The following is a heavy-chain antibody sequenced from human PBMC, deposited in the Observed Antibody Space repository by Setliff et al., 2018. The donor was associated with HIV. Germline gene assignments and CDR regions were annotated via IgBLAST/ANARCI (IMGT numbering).Heavy chain of an antibody. CDR2: IYHSGIT. D-gene: IGHD1-26*01. CDR3: SKWDTIILADS. J-gene: IGHJ4*02. CDR1: GGSISSYY. V-gene: IGHV4-59*12. Sequence: SETLSLTCAVSGGSISSYYWSWIRQSPEKGLEWIGYIYHSGITSYNPSLKSRVTMSMDMSKNLFSLNLSSVTAADTALYYCSKWDTIILADSWGQGTLVTVSS.